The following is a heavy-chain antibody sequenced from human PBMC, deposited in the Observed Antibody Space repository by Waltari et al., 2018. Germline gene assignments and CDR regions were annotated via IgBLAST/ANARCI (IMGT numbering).Heavy chain of an antibody. CDR3: ARDRLESSGDSIGFDY. CDR2: IDTSGYT. Sequence: VQLQASGPVLVKPSQTLSLPCTVPGGSFSSRSYYWSWIRPPAGKGLESIGRIDTSGYTNYSPSLKSRVTIAVDTSKNQCSQKLSSVTAADTAVYYCARDRLESSGDSIGFDYWGQGTLVTVSS. CDR1: GGSFSSRSYY. D-gene: IGHD3-22*01. J-gene: IGHJ4*02. V-gene: IGHV4-61*02.